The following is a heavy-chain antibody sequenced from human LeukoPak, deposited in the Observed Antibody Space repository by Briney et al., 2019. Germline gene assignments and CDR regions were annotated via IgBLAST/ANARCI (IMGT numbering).Heavy chain of an antibody. D-gene: IGHD6-13*01. J-gene: IGHJ6*02. V-gene: IGHV1-2*02. CDR3: ARTDSAAGPYYYYYYGMDV. CDR2: INPNSGGT. Sequence: ASVMVSCKASGYTFTGYYMHWVRQARGQGLEWMGWINPNSGGTNYAQKFQGRVTMTRDTSISTAYVELSRLRSDDTAVYYCARTDSAAGPYYYYYYGMDVWGQGTTVTVSS. CDR1: GYTFTGYY.